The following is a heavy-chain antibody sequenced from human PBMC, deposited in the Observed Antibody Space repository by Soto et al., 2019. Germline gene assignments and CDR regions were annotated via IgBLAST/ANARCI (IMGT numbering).Heavy chain of an antibody. J-gene: IGHJ6*02. CDR2: ISGSGGST. Sequence: GGSLRLSCAASGFTFSSYAMSWVRQAPGKGLEWVSAISGSGGSTYYADSVKGRFTISRDNSKNTLYLQMNSLRAEDTAVYYCANLPIDGGPYYYYGMDVWGQGTTVTVSS. CDR3: ANLPIDGGPYYYYGMDV. D-gene: IGHD2-15*01. CDR1: GFTFSSYA. V-gene: IGHV3-23*01.